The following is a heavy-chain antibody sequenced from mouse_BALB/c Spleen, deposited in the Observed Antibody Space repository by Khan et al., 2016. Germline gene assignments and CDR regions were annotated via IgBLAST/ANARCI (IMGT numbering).Heavy chain of an antibody. V-gene: IGHV5-6-5*01. CDR3: AREDYVNYGDYFDY. J-gene: IGHJ2*01. Sequence: EVELVESGGGLVKPGGSLKLSCAASGFTFRNYAMSWVRQTPEKRLEWVASISTGDSTYYGDSVKGRFTISRDNARNILYLQMSSLRSEDTAMFYCAREDYVNYGDYFDYWGQGTTLTVSS. D-gene: IGHD2-1*01. CDR2: ISTGDST. CDR1: GFTFRNYA.